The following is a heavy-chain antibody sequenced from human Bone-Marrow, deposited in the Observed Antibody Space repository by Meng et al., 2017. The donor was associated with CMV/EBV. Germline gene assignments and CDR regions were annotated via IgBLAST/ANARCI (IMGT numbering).Heavy chain of an antibody. V-gene: IGHV4-39*01. J-gene: IGHJ4*02. D-gene: IGHD2-2*01. CDR3: ASDYCSSTSCYERGWYDY. CDR1: GGSISSSSYY. CDR2: IYYSGST. Sequence: GSLRLSCAVSGGSISSSSYYWGWIRQPPGKGLEWIGSIYYSGSTYYNPSLKSRVIISVDTSKNQFSLKLSSVTAADTAVYYCASDYCSSTSCYERGWYDYWGQGTLVTVSS.